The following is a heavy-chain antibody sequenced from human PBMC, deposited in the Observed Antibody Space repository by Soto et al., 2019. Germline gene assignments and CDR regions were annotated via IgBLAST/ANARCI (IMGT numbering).Heavy chain of an antibody. CDR1: GGSFSGYY. J-gene: IGHJ4*02. CDR3: ASLSRWYHSDTLRDY. CDR2: INHSGST. D-gene: IGHD6-13*01. Sequence: QVQLQQWGAGLLKPSETLSLTCAVYGGSFSGYYWSWIRQPPGKGLEWIGEINHSGSTNYNPSLKIRVTISVDTSKNQFSLKLSSVTAADTAVYYWASLSRWYHSDTLRDYWGQGTLVTVSS. V-gene: IGHV4-34*01.